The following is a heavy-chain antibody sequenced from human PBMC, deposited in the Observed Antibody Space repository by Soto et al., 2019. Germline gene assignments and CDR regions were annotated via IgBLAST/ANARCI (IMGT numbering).Heavy chain of an antibody. D-gene: IGHD2-21*01. Sequence: QVHLVESGGGLVKPGGSLRLSCATSGFPFSDYYISWIRQAPGKGLEWLSHISPKSTFRNYADSVKGRFTISRDNTKRSLFLQMNSLGVEDTAVYYCVRGGGGGLFERWGQGVLVTVSS. J-gene: IGHJ4*02. CDR2: ISPKSTFR. CDR1: GFPFSDYY. CDR3: VRGGGGGLFER. V-gene: IGHV3-11*06.